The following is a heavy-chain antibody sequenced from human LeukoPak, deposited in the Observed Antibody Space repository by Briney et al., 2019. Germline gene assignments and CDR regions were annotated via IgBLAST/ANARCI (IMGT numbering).Heavy chain of an antibody. V-gene: IGHV1-2*06. D-gene: IGHD5-18*01. Sequence: ASVKVSCKASGYTFTSYAMNWVRQAPGQGLEWMGRINPNTGGTNSAQKFQGRVTMTRDTSISTAYMELSRLTSDDTAIYYCARDGYNYELTYWGQGTLVTVSS. CDR1: GYTFTSYA. CDR2: INPNTGGT. CDR3: ARDGYNYELTY. J-gene: IGHJ4*02.